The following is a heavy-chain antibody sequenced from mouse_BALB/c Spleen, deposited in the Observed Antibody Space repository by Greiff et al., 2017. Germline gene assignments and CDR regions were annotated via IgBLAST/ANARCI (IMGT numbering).Heavy chain of an antibody. Sequence: EVKLVESGPSLVKPSQTLSLTCSVTGDSITSGYWNWIRKFPGNKLEYMGYISYSGSTYYNPSLKSRISITRDTSKNQYYLQLNSVTTEDTATYYCARKGDLTGTFDYWGQGTTLTVSS. V-gene: IGHV3-8*02. CDR2: ISYSGST. D-gene: IGHD4-1*01. CDR3: ARKGDLTGTFDY. J-gene: IGHJ2*01. CDR1: GDSITSGY.